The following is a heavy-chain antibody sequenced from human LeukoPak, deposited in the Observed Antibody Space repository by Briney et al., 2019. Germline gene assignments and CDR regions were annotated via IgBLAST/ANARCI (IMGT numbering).Heavy chain of an antibody. J-gene: IGHJ4*02. CDR3: ARERVDSSGYYDSGSFDY. CDR2: IYSGRST. Sequence: PGGSLRLSCAASGFTVSSNYMSWVRQAPGKGLEWVSLIYSGRSTYYADSVKGRFTISRDNSKNTLYLQMNSLRAEDTAVYYCARERVDSSGYYDSGSFDYWGQGTLVTVSS. CDR1: GFTVSSNY. D-gene: IGHD3-22*01. V-gene: IGHV3-66*01.